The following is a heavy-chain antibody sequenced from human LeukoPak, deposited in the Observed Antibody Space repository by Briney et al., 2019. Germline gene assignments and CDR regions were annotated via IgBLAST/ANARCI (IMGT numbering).Heavy chain of an antibody. V-gene: IGHV3-21*01. CDR2: ISNSSYI. J-gene: IGHJ4*02. Sequence: GGSLRLSCAASGFTFSSYSLNWVRQPPGKGLEWVSSISNSSYIYYADSVNGRFTISRDTAKNSLYLQMNTLRAEDTAVYYCARDTWYSVKVRQVPRENYFDYWGQGTLVTVSS. CDR1: GFTFSSYS. CDR3: ARDTWYSVKVRQVPRENYFDY. D-gene: IGHD2-2*01.